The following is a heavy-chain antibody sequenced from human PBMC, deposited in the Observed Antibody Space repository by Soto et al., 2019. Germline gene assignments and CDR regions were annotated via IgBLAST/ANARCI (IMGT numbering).Heavy chain of an antibody. J-gene: IGHJ6*03. D-gene: IGHD5-12*01. V-gene: IGHV1-2*04. Sequence: QVQLVQSGAEVRKPGASVTDSCRSSGDSFNDYYIHWVRQAPGQGIEWMGWINPNGGVTKYAQKFQAWVSMTRDTSIRTVYMQLSRLRSDDTAVYYCARESGGATATLDYDYFYMDVWGTGTTVTVSS. CDR2: INPNGGVT. CDR3: ARESGGATATLDYDYFYMDV. CDR1: GDSFNDYY.